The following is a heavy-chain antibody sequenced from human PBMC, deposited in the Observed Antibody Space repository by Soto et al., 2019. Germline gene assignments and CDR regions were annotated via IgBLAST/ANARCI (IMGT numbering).Heavy chain of an antibody. J-gene: IGHJ4*02. V-gene: IGHV3-30*04. CDR3: AREIERLLGF. CDR2: RAYNGRSK. D-gene: IGHD3-3*01. CDR1: GFTFSSYA. Sequence: QVQLVESGGGVVQPGRSLRLSCAASGFTFSSYAMHWVRQAPGKGLEWVAVRAYNGRSKYYADSVKGRFTISRDNSKNTLYLQMNSLRAEDTAVYYCAREIERLLGFWGQGTLVTASS.